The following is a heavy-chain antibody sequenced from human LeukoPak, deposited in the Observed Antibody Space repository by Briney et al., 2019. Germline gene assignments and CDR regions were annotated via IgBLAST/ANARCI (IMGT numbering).Heavy chain of an antibody. CDR3: ARAPSIVVVPAALFGSNWFDP. CDR1: GYTFTGYY. Sequence: ASVKVSCKACGYTFTGYYMHWVRQAPGQGLEWMGWINPNSGGTNYAQKFQGRVTMTRDTSISTAYMELSRLRSDDTAVYYCARAPSIVVVPAALFGSNWFDPWGQGTLVTVSS. D-gene: IGHD2-2*01. CDR2: INPNSGGT. J-gene: IGHJ5*02. V-gene: IGHV1-2*02.